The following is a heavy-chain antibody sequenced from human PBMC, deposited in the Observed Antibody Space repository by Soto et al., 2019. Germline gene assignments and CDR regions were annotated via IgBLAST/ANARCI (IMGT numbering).Heavy chain of an antibody. CDR1: GFTFSSYA. D-gene: IGHD6-19*01. CDR2: ISGSGGST. J-gene: IGHJ6*02. Sequence: GGSLRLSCAASGFTFSSYAMSWVRQAPGKGLEWVSAISGSGGSTYYADSVKGRSTISRDNSKNTLYLQMNSLRAEDTAVYYCAKDQARGWLVGPYYYYYGMDVWGQGTTVTVSS. CDR3: AKDQARGWLVGPYYYYYGMDV. V-gene: IGHV3-23*01.